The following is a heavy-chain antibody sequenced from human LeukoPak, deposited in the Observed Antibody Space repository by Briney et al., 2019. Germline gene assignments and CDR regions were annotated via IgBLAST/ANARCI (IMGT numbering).Heavy chain of an antibody. CDR2: IYTSGST. V-gene: IGHV4-61*02. D-gene: IGHD6-13*01. CDR1: GGSISSGSYY. J-gene: IGHJ4*02. Sequence: SETLSLTCTVSGGSISSGSYYWSWIRQPAGKGLEWIGRIYTSGSTNYNPSLKSRVIISVDTSKNQFSLKLSSVTAADTAVYYCARDRVIAAAGTKVWRYYFDYWGQGTLVTVSS. CDR3: ARDRVIAAAGTKVWRYYFDY.